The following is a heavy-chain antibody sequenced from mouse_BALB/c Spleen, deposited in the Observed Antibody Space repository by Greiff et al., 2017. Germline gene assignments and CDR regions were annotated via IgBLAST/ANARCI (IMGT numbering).Heavy chain of an antibody. CDR3: ARSMRLSDYDRDWYFDV. V-gene: IGHV5-17*02. CDR1: GFTFSSFG. D-gene: IGHD2-4*01. CDR2: ISSGSSTI. J-gene: IGHJ1*01. Sequence: EVMLVESGGGLVQPGGSRKLSCAASGFTFSSFGMHWVRQAPEKGLEWVAYISSGSSTIYYADTVKGRFTISRDNPKNTLFLQMTSLRSEDTAMYYCARSMRLSDYDRDWYFDVWGAGTTVTVSA.